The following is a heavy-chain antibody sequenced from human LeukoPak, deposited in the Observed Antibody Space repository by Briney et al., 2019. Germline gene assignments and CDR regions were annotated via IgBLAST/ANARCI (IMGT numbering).Heavy chain of an antibody. D-gene: IGHD5/OR15-5a*01. CDR3: ARAAPVGVPVSLNWLDP. CDR1: GGSISNYY. J-gene: IGHJ5*02. V-gene: IGHV4-59*01. CDR2: IYYSGST. Sequence: SETLSLTCTVSGGSISNYYLSWIRQPPGKGLQWIGYIYYSGSTYYNPSLKSRVTISVNTSKNQFSLEVRSVTAADTAVYFCARAAPVGVPVSLNWLDPWGQGTLVTVSS.